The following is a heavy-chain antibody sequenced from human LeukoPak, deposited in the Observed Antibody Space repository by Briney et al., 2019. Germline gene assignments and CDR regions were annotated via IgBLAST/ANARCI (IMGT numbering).Heavy chain of an antibody. CDR2: ISPYSGNT. CDR3: ARTSGVSAAGSPYYFDY. Sequence: RASVKVSCKASGYTFHNYGISWVRQAPGQGLEWMGWISPYSGNTDYTERLQGGVTMTTDTSTTTAFMELRSLRSDDTAVYYCARTSGVSAAGSPYYFDYWGQGTLVTVSS. V-gene: IGHV1-18*01. CDR1: GYTFHNYG. J-gene: IGHJ4*02. D-gene: IGHD6-13*01.